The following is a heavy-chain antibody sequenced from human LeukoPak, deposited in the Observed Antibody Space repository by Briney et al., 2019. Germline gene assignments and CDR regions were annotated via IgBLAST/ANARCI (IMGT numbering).Heavy chain of an antibody. J-gene: IGHJ4*02. Sequence: GGSLRLSCVASGFMFSDFAMSWVRQAPGQGLEWVSGISDSGRATYYSDSVKGRCTISRDNSKNTVYLQLNNLRAEDTALYSCARHDSFIPYWGQGMLVTVSS. CDR1: GFMFSDFA. V-gene: IGHV3-23*01. D-gene: IGHD5-18*01. CDR2: ISDSGRAT. CDR3: ARHDSFIPY.